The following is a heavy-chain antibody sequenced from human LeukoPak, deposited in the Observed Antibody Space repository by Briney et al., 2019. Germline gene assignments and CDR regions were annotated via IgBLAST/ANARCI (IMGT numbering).Heavy chain of an antibody. CDR2: ISYSGST. J-gene: IGHJ2*01. D-gene: IGHD3-22*01. CDR1: GGSIRSGGYY. CDR3: ARLWSYYDSSGYYYEAYWYFDL. V-gene: IGHV4-31*03. Sequence: SETLSLTCTVSGGSIRSGGYYWSWIRQHPGKGLEWIGYISYSGSTYYNPSLKSRVTISVDTSKNQFSLKLSSVTAADTAVYYCARLWSYYDSSGYYYEAYWYFDLWGRGTLVTVSS.